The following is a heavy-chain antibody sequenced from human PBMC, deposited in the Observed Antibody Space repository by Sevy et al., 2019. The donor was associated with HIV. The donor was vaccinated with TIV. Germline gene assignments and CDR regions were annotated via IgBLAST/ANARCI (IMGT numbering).Heavy chain of an antibody. CDR1: GGSFSGYY. Sequence: SETLSLTCAVYGGSFSGYYWSWIRQPPGKGLEWIGEINHSGSTTYNPSLKSRVTLSVDTSKNQFALKLSSVTAAETAVHYCARVSMGCGILTGPCDSTDYGMDVWGQGTTVTVSS. D-gene: IGHD3-9*01. J-gene: IGHJ6*02. CDR2: INHSGST. V-gene: IGHV4-34*01. CDR3: ARVSMGCGILTGPCDSTDYGMDV.